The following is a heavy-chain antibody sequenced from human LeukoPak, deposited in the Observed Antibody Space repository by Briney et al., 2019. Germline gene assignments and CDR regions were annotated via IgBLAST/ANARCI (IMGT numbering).Heavy chain of an antibody. CDR2: IIPIFGTA. CDR1: GGTFSSYA. V-gene: IGHV1-69*06. D-gene: IGHD6-13*01. J-gene: IGHJ6*03. CDR3: ARRVKSPRLNSSWSLSRVYYYYYYMDV. Sequence: GSSVKVSCKASGGTFSSYAISWVRQAPGQGLEWMGGIIPIFGTANYAQKFQGRVTITADKSTSTAYMELSSLRSEDTAVYYCARRVKSPRLNSSWSLSRVYYYYYYMDVWGKGTTVTISS.